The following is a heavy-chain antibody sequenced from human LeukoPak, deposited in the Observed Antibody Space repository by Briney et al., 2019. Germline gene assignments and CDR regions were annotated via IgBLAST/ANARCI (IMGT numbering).Heavy chain of an antibody. V-gene: IGHV4-34*01. CDR3: ARQQKEIAAAADWDGY. J-gene: IGHJ4*02. Sequence: SETLSLTCAVYGGSLSGYYWSWIRQPPGKGLEWIGEINHSGSTNYNPSLKSRVTISVDTSKNQFSLKLSSVTAADTAVYYCARQQKEIAAAADWDGYWGQGTLVTVSS. CDR1: GGSLSGYY. D-gene: IGHD6-13*01. CDR2: INHSGST.